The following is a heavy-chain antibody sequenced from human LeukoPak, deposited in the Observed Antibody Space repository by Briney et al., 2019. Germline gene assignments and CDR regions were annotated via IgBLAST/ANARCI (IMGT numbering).Heavy chain of an antibody. CDR3: AKGGATIRFLPES. CDR2: ISWYSGSI. D-gene: IGHD5-12*01. Sequence: AGGSLRLSCAASGFPFDDYAMLWVRQAPGKGLEWVSGISWYSGSIGYADSVKGRFTISRDNAKNSLYLQINSLRAEDTALYYCAKGGATIRFLPESWGEGTQVTVSS. V-gene: IGHV3-9*01. J-gene: IGHJ4*02. CDR1: GFPFDDYA.